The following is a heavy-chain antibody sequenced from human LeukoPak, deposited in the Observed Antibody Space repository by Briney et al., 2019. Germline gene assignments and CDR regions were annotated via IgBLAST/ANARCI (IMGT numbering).Heavy chain of an antibody. CDR1: GFTFISYC. V-gene: IGHV3-74*01. CDR2: INSDGSTI. Sequence: GGSLRLSCAASGFTFISYCMHWVRQAPGKGLEWVSRINSDGSTINYADSVKGRFTVSRDNAKNTMYLQMNSLRAEDSAVYYCARALGYSYGYGIYWGQGTLVTVSS. CDR3: ARALGYSYGYGIY. D-gene: IGHD5-18*01. J-gene: IGHJ4*02.